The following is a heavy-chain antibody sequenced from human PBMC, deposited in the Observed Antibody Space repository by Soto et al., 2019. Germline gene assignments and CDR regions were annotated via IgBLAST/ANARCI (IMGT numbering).Heavy chain of an antibody. CDR1: GFTFSSYG. V-gene: IGHV3-30*18. CDR2: ISYDGSDK. D-gene: IGHD6-6*01. Sequence: GGSLRLSCAASGFTFSSYGMHWVRQAPGKGLEGVAVISYDGSDKSYADSVKGRFTISRDNSKNTLYLQMNSLRAEDTAVYYCAKAPVAARATYGMATYYFDYWGQGTLVTVSS. J-gene: IGHJ4*02. CDR3: AKAPVAARATYGMATYYFDY.